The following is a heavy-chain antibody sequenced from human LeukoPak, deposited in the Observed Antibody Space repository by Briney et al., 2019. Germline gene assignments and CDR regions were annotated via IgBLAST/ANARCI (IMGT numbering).Heavy chain of an antibody. CDR1: GFTFDHYT. J-gene: IGHJ4*02. V-gene: IGHV3-43*01. Sequence: GGSLRLSCAASGFTFDHYTMHWVRQAPGKSLEWVSLISWDGGSTYYADSVKGRFTISRDNSKNSLSLQMNSLRAEDTALYYCAKDGKNFFDYWGQGTLVTVSS. CDR2: ISWDGGST. CDR3: AKDGKNFFDY. D-gene: IGHD2/OR15-2a*01.